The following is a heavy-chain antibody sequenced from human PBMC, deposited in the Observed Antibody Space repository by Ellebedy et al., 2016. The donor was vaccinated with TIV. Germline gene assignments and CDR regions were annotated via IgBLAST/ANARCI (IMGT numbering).Heavy chain of an antibody. CDR1: GGTFSSYG. J-gene: IGHJ4*03. Sequence: ASVKVSCKASGGTFSSYGISWVRQDPGQGLEWMGQINPSGDTEKLDRVVITKDASTSTAYMEMSSLRSEDTATYFCARDSGDYAPDYWGQGTTVTVSS. CDR3: ARDSGDYAPDY. CDR2: INPSGDTE. V-gene: IGHV1-69*05. D-gene: IGHD4-17*01.